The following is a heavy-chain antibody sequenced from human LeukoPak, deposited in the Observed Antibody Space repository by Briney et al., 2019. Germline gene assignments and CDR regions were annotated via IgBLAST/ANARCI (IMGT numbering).Heavy chain of an antibody. Sequence: ASVTVSCKASGYTFTSYYMHWVRQAPGQGLEWMGIINPSGGSTSYAQKFQGRVTMTRDTSTSTVYMELSSLRSEDTAVYYCARDMSHIVVVVADTGGGFDYWGPGTLVTVSS. CDR2: INPSGGST. D-gene: IGHD2-15*01. V-gene: IGHV1-46*01. J-gene: IGHJ4*02. CDR1: GYTFTSYY. CDR3: ARDMSHIVVVVADTGGGFDY.